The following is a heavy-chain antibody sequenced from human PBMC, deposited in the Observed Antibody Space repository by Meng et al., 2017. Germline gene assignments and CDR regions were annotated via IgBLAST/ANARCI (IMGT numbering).Heavy chain of an antibody. CDR3: AKEGCSVGSCYV. CDR2: ISGSGGST. V-gene: IGHV3-23*01. D-gene: IGHD2-15*01. J-gene: IGHJ4*02. Sequence: GESLKISCAASGFTFSSYAMSWVRPAPRKGLEWVSAISGSGGSTYSADSVKGRFTISRANSKNTLFLQMNSLAAEDTVVYYCAKEGCSVGSCYVWGQGTLVTVSS. CDR1: GFTFSSYA.